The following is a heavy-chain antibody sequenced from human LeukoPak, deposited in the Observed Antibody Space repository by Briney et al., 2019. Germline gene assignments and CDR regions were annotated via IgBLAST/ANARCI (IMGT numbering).Heavy chain of an antibody. J-gene: IGHJ4*01. CDR1: GFTFSGYG. Sequence: PGGSLRLSCAASGFTFSGYGMHWVRQAPGKGLEWVANINPDGTKTSYADFVEGRFTISRDNAKNLLYLQMRSLRAGDTAVYYCANSPMILDGHYWGHGTLVTVSS. CDR3: ANSPMILDGHY. D-gene: IGHD3-22*01. V-gene: IGHV3-7*01. CDR2: INPDGTKT.